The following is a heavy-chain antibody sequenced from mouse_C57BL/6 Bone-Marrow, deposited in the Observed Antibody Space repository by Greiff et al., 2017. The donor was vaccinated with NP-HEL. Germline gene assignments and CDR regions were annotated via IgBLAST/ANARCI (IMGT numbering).Heavy chain of an antibody. V-gene: IGHV1-69*01. Sequence: QVQLQQPGAELVMPGASVKLSCKASGYTFTSYWMHWVKQRPGQGLEWIGEIDPSDSYTNYNQKFKGKSTLTVDKSSSTAYMQLSSLTSEDAAVYYCARWEHSIDAMEYWGQGTSVTVSS. CDR3: ARWEHSIDAMEY. J-gene: IGHJ4*01. CDR1: GYTFTSYW. D-gene: IGHD2-10*02. CDR2: IDPSDSYT.